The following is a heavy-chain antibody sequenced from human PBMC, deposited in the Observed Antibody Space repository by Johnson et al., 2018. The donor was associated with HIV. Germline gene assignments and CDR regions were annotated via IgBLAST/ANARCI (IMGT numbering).Heavy chain of an antibody. D-gene: IGHD1-26*01. CDR1: GFTFSSYA. Sequence: QVQLVESGGGVVQPGRSLRLSCAASGFTFSSYAMHWVRQAPGKGLEWVAVISYDGSNKYYADSVKGRFTISRDNSKNTLYLQMNSLRAEDTAVYYCAKDFCPVGARGAFDIWGQGTMVTVSS. CDR2: ISYDGSNK. V-gene: IGHV3-30-3*01. CDR3: AKDFCPVGARGAFDI. J-gene: IGHJ3*02.